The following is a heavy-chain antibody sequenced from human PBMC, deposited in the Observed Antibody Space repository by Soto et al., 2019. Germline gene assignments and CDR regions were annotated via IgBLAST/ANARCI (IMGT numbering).Heavy chain of an antibody. CDR3: AREYEDLTSNFDF. CDR2: ISSTTNYI. J-gene: IGHJ4*02. CDR1: GFTFTRYS. Sequence: PGGSLRLSCAASGFTFTRYSMNWVRKAQGKGLEWVSSISSTTNYIYYGDSMKGRFTISRDNAKNSLYLEMNSLRAEDTAVYYCAREYEDLTSNFDFWGQGTLVTVSS. D-gene: IGHD3-3*01. V-gene: IGHV3-21*06.